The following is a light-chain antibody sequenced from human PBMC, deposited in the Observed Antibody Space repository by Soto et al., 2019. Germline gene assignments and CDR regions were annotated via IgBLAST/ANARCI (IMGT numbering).Light chain of an antibody. CDR2: GAS. CDR1: QSVSSN. CDR3: QQYKNWPRTT. Sequence: IVMTQSPATLSVSPGERATLSCRASQSVSSNLARYQQKPGQGPRLLIYGASTRATGIPARFSGSGSGAEFTLTSSSRQSQDFAVYYCQQYKNWPRTTFGGGTKVEIK. J-gene: IGKJ4*01. V-gene: IGKV3-15*01.